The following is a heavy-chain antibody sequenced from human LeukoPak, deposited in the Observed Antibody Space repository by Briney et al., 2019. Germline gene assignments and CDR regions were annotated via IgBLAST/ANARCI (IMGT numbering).Heavy chain of an antibody. J-gene: IGHJ4*02. CDR2: ITASGGNT. V-gene: IGHV3-23*01. D-gene: IGHD5-18*01. CDR1: GFTFSSYA. Sequence: GGSLRLSCAASGFTFSSYAMGWVRQAPGKGLEWVSAITASGGNTYYADSVKGRFTISRDNSKNTLCLQVNSLRAEDTAVYYCAKGNGYSYGRYYFDYWGQGTLVTVSS. CDR3: AKGNGYSYGRYYFDY.